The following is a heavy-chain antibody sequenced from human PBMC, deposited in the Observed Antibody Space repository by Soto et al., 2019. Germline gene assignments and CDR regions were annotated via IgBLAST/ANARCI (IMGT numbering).Heavy chain of an antibody. CDR3: VRLTFVLKRQDWFAP. Sequence: EAMLISGRQSGNNFTTCWVFWVRHVPGRGMEGVAIIHPSDSDLRYSPSVEGRVNISADKSINTIYLQWSRLKASDTAMYYCVRLTFVLKRQDWFAPWGQGT. V-gene: IGHV5-51*01. CDR2: IHPSDSDL. J-gene: IGHJ5*02. D-gene: IGHD2-15*01. CDR1: GNNFTTCW.